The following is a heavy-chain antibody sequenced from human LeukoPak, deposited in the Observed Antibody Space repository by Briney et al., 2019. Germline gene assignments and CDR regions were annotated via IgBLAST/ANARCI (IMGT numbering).Heavy chain of an antibody. CDR3: AYKLNWQDY. CDR2: ISARGAIT. CDR1: GFTFRNYG. Sequence: GGSLSLSCAVSGFTFRNYGMSWVRQAPGKGLEWVSGISARGAITYYADSVKGRFTISRDNSKNTLYLQMNTLRAEDTALYYCAYKLNWQDYWGQGTLVTVSS. D-gene: IGHD1-1*01. V-gene: IGHV3-23*01. J-gene: IGHJ4*02.